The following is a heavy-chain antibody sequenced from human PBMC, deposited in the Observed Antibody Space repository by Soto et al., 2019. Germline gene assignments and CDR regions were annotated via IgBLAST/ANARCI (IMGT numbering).Heavy chain of an antibody. CDR1: GGSISSGGYY. CDR3: ASASYDSSGTAADP. D-gene: IGHD3-22*01. Sequence: QVQLQESGPGLVKPSQTLSLTCTVSGGSISSGGYYWSWIRQHPGKGRGWIGYIYYSGSTYYNPSLKSRVTISVDSSKNQFSLKLCSVTAADTVVYYCASASYDSSGTAADPWGQGTLVTVSS. V-gene: IGHV4-31*03. CDR2: IYYSGST. J-gene: IGHJ5*02.